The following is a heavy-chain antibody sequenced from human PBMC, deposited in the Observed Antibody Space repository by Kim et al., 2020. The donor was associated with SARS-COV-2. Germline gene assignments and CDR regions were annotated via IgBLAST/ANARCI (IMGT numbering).Heavy chain of an antibody. D-gene: IGHD3-22*01. CDR2: ISGSGGST. CDR1: GFTFSSYA. V-gene: IGHV3-23*01. Sequence: GGSLRLSCAASGFTFSSYAMSWVRQAPGKGLEWVSAISGSGGSTYYADSVKGRFTISRDNSKNTLYLQMNSLRAEDTAVYYCANPPCGVLSGGYYYRFGYPYGLDVWAKGPRSPSP. J-gene: IGHJ6*02. CDR3: ANPPCGVLSGGYYYRFGYPYGLDV.